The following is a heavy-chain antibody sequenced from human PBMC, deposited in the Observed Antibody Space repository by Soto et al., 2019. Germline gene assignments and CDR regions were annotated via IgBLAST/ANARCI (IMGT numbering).Heavy chain of an antibody. CDR2: IYYSGST. Sequence: SETLSLTCTVSGGSISSYYWSWIRQPPGKGLEWIGYIYYSGSTNYNPSLKSRVTISVDTSKNQFSLKLSSVTAADTAVYYCARGTSREGFDYWGQGTLVTVSS. CDR1: GGSISSYY. CDR3: ARGTSREGFDY. V-gene: IGHV4-59*01. D-gene: IGHD1-7*01. J-gene: IGHJ4*02.